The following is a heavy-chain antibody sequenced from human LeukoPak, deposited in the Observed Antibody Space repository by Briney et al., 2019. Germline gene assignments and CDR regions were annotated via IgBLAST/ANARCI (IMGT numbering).Heavy chain of an antibody. CDR1: GGSISSYY. CDR2: IYYSGST. Sequence: SETLSLTCTVSGGSISSYYWSWIRQPPGKGLEWIGYIYYSGSTNYNPSLKSRVTISVDTSKNQFSLKLSSVTAADTAVYYCARGYTRFSWFDYWGQGTLVTVSS. D-gene: IGHD5-24*01. J-gene: IGHJ5*01. V-gene: IGHV4-59*01. CDR3: ARGYTRFSWFDY.